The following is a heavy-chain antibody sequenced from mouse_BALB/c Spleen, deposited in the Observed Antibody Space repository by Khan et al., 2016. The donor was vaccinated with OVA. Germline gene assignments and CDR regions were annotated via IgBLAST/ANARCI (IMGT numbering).Heavy chain of an antibody. CDR2: ISSGDSYT. D-gene: IGHD1-1*01. J-gene: IGHJ1*01. CDR1: GFTFSGYA. Sequence: DVQLVESGGDLVKPGGSLKLSCAASGFTFSGYALSWVRQTPEKRLEWVATISSGDSYTYYPDSVKGRFTISRDNVKNTLYLQMSSLRSADTAMYYCARPPITTIVATSYWFFDVWGAGTTVTVSS. CDR3: ARPPITTIVATSYWFFDV. V-gene: IGHV5-9-3*01.